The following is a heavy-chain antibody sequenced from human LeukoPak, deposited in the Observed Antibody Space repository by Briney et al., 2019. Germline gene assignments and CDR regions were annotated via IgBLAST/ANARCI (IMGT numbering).Heavy chain of an antibody. J-gene: IGHJ6*02. CDR3: ARDSSSWFSMDV. Sequence: PGGSLRLSCAASGFTFSSYAMHWVRQAPGKGLEWVAVISYDGSNKYYADSVKGRFTISRDNSKNTLYLQMNSLRAEDTAVYYCARDSSSWFSMDVWGQGTTVTVSS. V-gene: IGHV3-30-3*01. CDR1: GFTFSSYA. D-gene: IGHD6-13*01. CDR2: ISYDGSNK.